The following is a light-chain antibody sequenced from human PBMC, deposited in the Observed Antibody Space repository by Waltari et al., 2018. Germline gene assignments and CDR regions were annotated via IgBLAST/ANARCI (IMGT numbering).Light chain of an antibody. CDR3: SSYAISRPWV. CDR1: SSDVGGYHY. V-gene: IGLV2-14*01. J-gene: IGLJ3*02. Sequence: QSALTQPASVSGSPGQSITISCTGTSSDVGGYHYVSWYQHHPGKAPKLMIYEVSNRPSGVSNRFSGSKSGNTASLTISGLQAEDEGDYYCSSYAISRPWVFGGGTKLTVL. CDR2: EVS.